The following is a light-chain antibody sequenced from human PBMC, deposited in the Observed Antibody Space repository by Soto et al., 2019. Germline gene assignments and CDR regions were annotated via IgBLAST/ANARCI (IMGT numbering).Light chain of an antibody. CDR2: QVT. V-gene: IGLV2-14*01. CDR3: SSYTDSTDYV. CDR1: SSDIAIYNF. Sequence: QSVLTQPASVSGSPGQSITISCTGTSSDIAIYNFVSWYQQHPGKAPRLMIFQVTNRPSGVSTRFSGSKSGNTASLTISGLQDEDEADYYCSSYTDSTDYVFGTGTKVTVL. J-gene: IGLJ1*01.